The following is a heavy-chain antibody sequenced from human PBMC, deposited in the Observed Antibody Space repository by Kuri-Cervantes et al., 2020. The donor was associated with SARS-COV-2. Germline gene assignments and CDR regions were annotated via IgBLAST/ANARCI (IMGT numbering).Heavy chain of an antibody. CDR2: IWYDGSNK. V-gene: IGHV3-33*03. Sequence: GGSLRLSCAASGFTVSSNYMSWVRQAPGKGLEWVAVIWYDGSNKYYADSVKGRFTISRDNSKNSLYLQMNSLRTEDTALYYCAKVVGRFLEWPPLYWGQGTLVTVSS. J-gene: IGHJ4*02. CDR3: AKVVGRFLEWPPLY. D-gene: IGHD3-3*01. CDR1: GFTVSSNY.